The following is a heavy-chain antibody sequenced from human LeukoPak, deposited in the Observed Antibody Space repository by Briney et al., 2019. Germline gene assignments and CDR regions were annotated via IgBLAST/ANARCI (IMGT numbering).Heavy chain of an antibody. J-gene: IGHJ4*02. CDR3: ARDPPTTSQPYYHDNSEWGNFDY. D-gene: IGHD3-22*01. V-gene: IGHV1-46*01. CDR1: GYIFTSYY. CDR2: INPSGGST. Sequence: ASVKVSCKASGYIFTSYYMHWVRQAPGQGLEWMGIINPSGGSTSYAQKFQGRVTMTRDTSTSTVYMELSSLRSEDTAVYYCARDPPTTSQPYYHDNSEWGNFDYWGQGTLVTVSS.